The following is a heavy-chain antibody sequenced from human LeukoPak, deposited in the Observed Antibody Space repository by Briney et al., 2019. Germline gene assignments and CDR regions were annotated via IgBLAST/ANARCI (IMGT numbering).Heavy chain of an antibody. Sequence: SETLSLTCTVFGGSISTYYWTWIRQPPGKGLEWIGYNHYTGSTNHNPSLKSRVTMSVDTSKNQFSLKLSSVTAADTAVYYCARGRSGGDWFDSWDQGTLVTVSS. CDR1: GGSISTYY. CDR2: NHYTGST. J-gene: IGHJ5*01. CDR3: ARGRSGGDWFDS. D-gene: IGHD3-10*01. V-gene: IGHV4-59*01.